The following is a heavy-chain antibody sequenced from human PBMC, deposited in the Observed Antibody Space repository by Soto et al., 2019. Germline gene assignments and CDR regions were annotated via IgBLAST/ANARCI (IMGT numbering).Heavy chain of an antibody. Sequence: TSETLSLTCTVSGGSISSSSYYWGWIRQPPGEGLEWIGSIYYSGSTYYNPSLKSRVTISVDTSKNSLYLQMNSLRAEDTAVYYCARDPGMVGAQPFDYWGQGTLVTVSS. CDR2: IYYSGST. CDR3: ARDPGMVGAQPFDY. CDR1: GGSISSSSYY. J-gene: IGHJ4*02. D-gene: IGHD1-26*01. V-gene: IGHV4-39*02.